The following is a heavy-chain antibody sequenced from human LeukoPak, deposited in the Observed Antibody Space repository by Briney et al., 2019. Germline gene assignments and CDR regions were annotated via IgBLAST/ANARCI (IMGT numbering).Heavy chain of an antibody. J-gene: IGHJ4*02. CDR1: GFTFSSYA. CDR2: ISHDGSNK. V-gene: IGHV3-30-3*01. CDR3: ARDYARDVAPDY. D-gene: IGHD5-24*01. Sequence: GGSLRLSCAASGFTFSSYAMHWVRQAPGKGLEWVAVISHDGSNKYYADSVKGRFTISRDNSKNTLYLQMNSPRAEDTAVYYCARDYARDVAPDYWGQGTLVTVSS.